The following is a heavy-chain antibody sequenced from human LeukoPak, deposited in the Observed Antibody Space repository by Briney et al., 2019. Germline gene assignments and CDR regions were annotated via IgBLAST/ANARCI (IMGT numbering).Heavy chain of an antibody. CDR3: ARGYYDILTGSRPFDY. D-gene: IGHD3-9*01. Sequence: PSETLSLTCTVSGGSISSYYWSWIRQPPGKGLEWIGYIYYSGSTNYNPSLKSRVTISVDTSKNQFSLKLSSVTAADTAVYYCARGYYDILTGSRPFDYWGQGTLATVSS. V-gene: IGHV4-59*08. CDR1: GGSISSYY. J-gene: IGHJ4*02. CDR2: IYYSGST.